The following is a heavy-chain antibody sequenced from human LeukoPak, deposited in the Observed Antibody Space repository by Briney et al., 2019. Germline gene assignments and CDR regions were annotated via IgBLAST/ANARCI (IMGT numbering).Heavy chain of an antibody. V-gene: IGHV3-64D*09. CDR3: VKTIVGATFDS. Sequence: GGSLRLSCSASGFTLSSHAMHWVRHAPGGGLEYVSAISSNGGSTFNADSVKRRFTISRDNSKNTMYLQMSSLRAEDTAVYYCVKTIVGATFDSWGQGALATVSS. CDR1: GFTLSSHA. CDR2: ISSNGGST. D-gene: IGHD1-26*01. J-gene: IGHJ4*02.